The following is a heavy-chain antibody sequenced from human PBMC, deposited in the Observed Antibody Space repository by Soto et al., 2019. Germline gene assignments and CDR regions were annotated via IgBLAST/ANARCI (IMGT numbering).Heavy chain of an antibody. Sequence: SGPTLVNPTQTLTLTCTFSGFSLSTSGMCVSWIRQPPGKALEWLALIDWDDDKYYSTSLKTRLTISKDTSKNQVVLTMTNMDPVDTATYYCARMELGDGLWYGGVMDYWGQGTLVTVSS. D-gene: IGHD3-3*01. CDR3: ARMELGDGLWYGGVMDY. V-gene: IGHV2-70*01. CDR1: GFSLSTSGMC. CDR2: IDWDDDK. J-gene: IGHJ4*02.